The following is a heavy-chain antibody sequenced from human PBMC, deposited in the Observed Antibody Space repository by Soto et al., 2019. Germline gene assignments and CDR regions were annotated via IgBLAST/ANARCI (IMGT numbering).Heavy chain of an antibody. Sequence: GGSLRLSCAASGFTFSDYAMGWVRQAPGKGLEWVSGIGGSGGSTYADSVKGRFTISRDNSKTTLYLQMNSLRAEDTAVYYCAKTAETVAGTVYGYWGQGTLVTVSS. D-gene: IGHD6-19*01. CDR2: IGGSGGST. CDR3: AKTAETVAGTVYGY. V-gene: IGHV3-23*01. J-gene: IGHJ4*02. CDR1: GFTFSDYA.